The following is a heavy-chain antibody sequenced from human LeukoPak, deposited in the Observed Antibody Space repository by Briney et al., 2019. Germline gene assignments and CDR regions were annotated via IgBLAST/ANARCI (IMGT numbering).Heavy chain of an antibody. Sequence: GASVKVPCKASGGTFSSYAISWVRQAPGQGLEWMGGIIPIFGTANYAQKFQGRVTITADESTSTAYMELSSLRSEDTAVYYCASDDGYNYDGKGSATGPYYFDYWGQGTLVTVSS. D-gene: IGHD5-24*01. V-gene: IGHV1-69*13. CDR2: IIPIFGTA. J-gene: IGHJ4*02. CDR1: GGTFSSYA. CDR3: ASDDGYNYDGKGSATGPYYFDY.